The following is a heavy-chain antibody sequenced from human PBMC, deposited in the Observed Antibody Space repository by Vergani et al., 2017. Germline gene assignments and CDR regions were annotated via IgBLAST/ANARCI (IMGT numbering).Heavy chain of an antibody. Sequence: QVQLQQWGAGLLKPSETLSLTCAVYGGSFSGYYWSWIRQPPGKGLEWIGEINHSGSTNYNPSLKSRVTISVDTSKIQFSLKLSSVTAADTAVYYCATEDFSSSWYQWGQGTLVTVSS. V-gene: IGHV4-34*01. J-gene: IGHJ4*02. CDR3: ATEDFSSSWYQ. D-gene: IGHD6-13*01. CDR2: INHSGST. CDR1: GGSFSGYY.